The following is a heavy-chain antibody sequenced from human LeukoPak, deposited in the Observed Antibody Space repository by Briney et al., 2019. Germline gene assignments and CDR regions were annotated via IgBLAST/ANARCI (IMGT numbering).Heavy chain of an antibody. D-gene: IGHD4-17*01. J-gene: IGHJ3*02. Sequence: SETLSLTCTVSGGSISSYYWSWIRQPPGKGLEWIGYIYYSGSTNYNPSLKSRVTISVDTSKNQFSLKLSSVTAADTAVYYCARHGDPRADAFDIWGQGTMVTVSS. CDR3: ARHGDPRADAFDI. CDR1: GGSISSYY. CDR2: IYYSGST. V-gene: IGHV4-59*08.